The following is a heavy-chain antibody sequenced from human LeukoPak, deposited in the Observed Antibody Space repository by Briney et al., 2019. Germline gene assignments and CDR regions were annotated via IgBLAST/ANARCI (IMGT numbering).Heavy chain of an antibody. CDR1: GGSISSYY. CDR3: ARDRGYGGNSDY. Sequence: SETLSLTCTVSGGSISSYYWSWIRQPPGKGLEWIGYIYHSGSTYYNPSLKSRVTISVDRSKNQFSLKLSSVTAADTAVYYCARDRGYGGNSDYWGQGTLVTVSS. CDR2: IYHSGST. D-gene: IGHD4-23*01. J-gene: IGHJ4*02. V-gene: IGHV4-59*12.